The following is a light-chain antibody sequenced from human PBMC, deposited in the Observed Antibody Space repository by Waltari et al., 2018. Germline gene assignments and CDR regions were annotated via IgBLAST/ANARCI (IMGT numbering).Light chain of an antibody. J-gene: IGKJ1*01. CDR3: QNHERLPAT. CDR1: RGVGKY. CDR2: AAS. Sequence: EVVLTQSPGTLSLSPGERATLSCRASRGVGKYIVWYQQRPGQAPRLLIYAASTRATGIPDRFSGSGSGTDFSLTISRLEPEDFAVYYCQNHERLPATFGQGTKVEI. V-gene: IGKV3-20*01.